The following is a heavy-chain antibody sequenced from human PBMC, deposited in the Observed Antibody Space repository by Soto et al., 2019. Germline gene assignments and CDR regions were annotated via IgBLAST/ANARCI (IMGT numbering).Heavy chain of an antibody. CDR2: ISSSAYT. Sequence: GGSLRLACAASVFPFSYYYMSWIRQAPGEGLEWISYISSSAYTIYADSVKGRFTISRDNAKNSLFLQMTSLRVEDTAVYYCARNFDSGGYYSDYWGQGTLVTVSS. CDR3: ARNFDSGGYYSDY. CDR1: VFPFSYYY. V-gene: IGHV3-11*06. J-gene: IGHJ4*02. D-gene: IGHD3-22*01.